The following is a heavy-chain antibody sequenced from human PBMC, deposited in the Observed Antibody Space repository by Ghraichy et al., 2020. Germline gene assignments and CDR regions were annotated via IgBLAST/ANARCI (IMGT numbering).Heavy chain of an antibody. D-gene: IGHD5-18*01. CDR2: ISSSGSTI. V-gene: IGHV3-48*03. J-gene: IGHJ4*02. CDR3: AREHSYGWAFDY. Sequence: GGSLRLSCAASGFTFSSYEMNWVDQAPGKGLEWGSYISSSGSTIYYADSVKGRFTISRDNAKNSLYLQMNSLRAEDTAVYYCAREHSYGWAFDYWGQGTLVTVSS. CDR1: GFTFSSYE.